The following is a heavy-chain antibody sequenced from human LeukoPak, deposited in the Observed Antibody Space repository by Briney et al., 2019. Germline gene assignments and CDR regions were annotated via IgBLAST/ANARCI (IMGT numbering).Heavy chain of an antibody. Sequence: SETLSLTCAVYGGSFSGYYWSWIRQPPGKGLEWIGEINHSGSTNYNPSLKSRVTISVDTSKNQLSLKLSSVTAADTAVYYCARGGFGFGELVPSDWFDPWGQGTLVTVSS. J-gene: IGHJ5*02. D-gene: IGHD3-10*01. CDR1: GGSFSGYY. V-gene: IGHV4-34*01. CDR2: INHSGST. CDR3: ARGGFGFGELVPSDWFDP.